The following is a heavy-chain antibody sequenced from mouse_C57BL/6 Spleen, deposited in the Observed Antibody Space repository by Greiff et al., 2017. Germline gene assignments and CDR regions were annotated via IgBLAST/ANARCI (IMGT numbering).Heavy chain of an antibody. J-gene: IGHJ1*03. CDR3: SGGWLPWYFDV. CDR2: ISNDGSN. CDR1: GYSITSGYY. Sequence: EVKLVESGPGLVKPSQSLSLTCSVTGYSITSGYYWNWIRQFPGNKLEWMGYISNDGSNTSNPSLKNRISITRDTSKNQFFLKLNSVTTEDTATYYCSGGWLPWYFDVWGTGTTVTVSS. V-gene: IGHV3-6*01. D-gene: IGHD2-3*01.